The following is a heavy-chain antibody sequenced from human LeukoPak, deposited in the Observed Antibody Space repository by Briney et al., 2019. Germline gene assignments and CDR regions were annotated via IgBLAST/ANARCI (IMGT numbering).Heavy chain of an antibody. CDR2: ISSDGGSA. J-gene: IGHJ4*02. CDR1: GFTFNSYP. CDR3: ARDGYNFRGIDY. D-gene: IGHD5-24*01. V-gene: IGHV3-64*01. Sequence: GGSLRLSCAASGFTFNSYPIHWVRQAPGKGLEYVSAISSDGGSAYYAISVKGRFTISRDNAKNSLYLQMNSLRAEDTAVYYCARDGYNFRGIDYWGQGTLVTVSS.